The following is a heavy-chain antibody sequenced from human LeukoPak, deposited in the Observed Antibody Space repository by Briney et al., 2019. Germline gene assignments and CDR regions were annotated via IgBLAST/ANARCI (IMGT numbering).Heavy chain of an antibody. CDR2: INSDGINT. CDR1: GFSFSSYG. J-gene: IGHJ5*02. Sequence: GGSLRLSCAGSGFSFSSYGMHWVRQAPGKGLVWVSRINSDGINTSYADSVKGRFTISRDNAKNTLNLQMNSLKAEDTAVYYCARDLGQYYDTSDNWFDPWGQGTLVTVSS. CDR3: ARDLGQYYDTSDNWFDP. D-gene: IGHD3-22*01. V-gene: IGHV3-74*01.